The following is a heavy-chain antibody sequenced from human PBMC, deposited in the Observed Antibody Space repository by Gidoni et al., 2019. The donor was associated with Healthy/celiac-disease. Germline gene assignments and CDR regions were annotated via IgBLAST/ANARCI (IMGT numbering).Heavy chain of an antibody. CDR3: ARALYYDFWSGYLPRDYYFDY. V-gene: IGHV4-34*01. J-gene: IGHJ4*02. Sequence: QVQLQQCAAGLFKPSETLSLTCAVSGGSFSGYYWRGIRQPPGKGLEWIGEINHSGSTTYHPSLKSRVTISVDTSKNQFSLKLSSVTAADTAVYYCARALYYDFWSGYLPRDYYFDYWGQGTLVTVSS. CDR1: GGSFSGYY. CDR2: INHSGST. D-gene: IGHD3-3*01.